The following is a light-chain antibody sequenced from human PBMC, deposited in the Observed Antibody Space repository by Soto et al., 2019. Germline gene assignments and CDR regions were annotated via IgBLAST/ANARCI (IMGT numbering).Light chain of an antibody. CDR3: QQYNSDSQT. V-gene: IGKV1-5*01. Sequence: DIQMTQSPSTLSASVGDRVTITCRASQSLGTWLAWFQQKPGKAPKLLIYDASTLESGVPSRFSGSGSGTEFTLTINSLPPDDLATYYCQQYNSDSQTFGQGTKVELK. CDR1: QSLGTW. J-gene: IGKJ1*01. CDR2: DAS.